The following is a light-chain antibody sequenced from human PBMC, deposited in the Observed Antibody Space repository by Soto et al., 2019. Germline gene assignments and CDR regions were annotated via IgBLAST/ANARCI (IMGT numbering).Light chain of an antibody. V-gene: IGKV3-11*01. CDR2: DTS. Sequence: EIVLTQSPATLSLSPGERATLSCRASQSVNTYLAWYQQRPGQAPRLLMYDTSNRATGIPARFSGRGSGTDFTLTIDSLEPEDFEGYFRQQRSDRPLTLGGGTKVEIK. CDR3: QQRSDRPLT. CDR1: QSVNTY. J-gene: IGKJ4*01.